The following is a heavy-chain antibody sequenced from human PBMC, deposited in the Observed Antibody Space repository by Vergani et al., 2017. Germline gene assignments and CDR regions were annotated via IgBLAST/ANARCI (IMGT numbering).Heavy chain of an antibody. CDR1: GGSISSSSYY. J-gene: IGHJ3*02. D-gene: IGHD3-10*01. CDR3: ARVSTMVRVAHDAIDI. Sequence: QLQLQESGPGLVKPSETLSLTCTVSGGSISSSSYYWGWIRQPPGKGLELIGCIYYSGSSYYNPSLKRRVTISVDTSKNQFPLKLSALTAADTAVYYCARVSTMVRVAHDAIDIWGQGTMVTVSS. CDR2: IYYSGSS. V-gene: IGHV4-39*07.